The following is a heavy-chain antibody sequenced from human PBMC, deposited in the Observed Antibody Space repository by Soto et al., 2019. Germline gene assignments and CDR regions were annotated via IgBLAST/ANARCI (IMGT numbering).Heavy chain of an antibody. CDR1: GGSFGNYY. J-gene: IGHJ6*02. Sequence: QVQLQESGPGLVKPSETLSLACTVSGGSFGNYYWSWIRQSPGKGLEWIGYIYYRGSTNYNPSLKSRAPISIDTSKHQLALRLSSVTAADSAVYYCATGLFVPDNYFYYGVDVWGHGTAVTISS. V-gene: IGHV4-59*01. D-gene: IGHD2-21*01. CDR2: IYYRGST. CDR3: ATGLFVPDNYFYYGVDV.